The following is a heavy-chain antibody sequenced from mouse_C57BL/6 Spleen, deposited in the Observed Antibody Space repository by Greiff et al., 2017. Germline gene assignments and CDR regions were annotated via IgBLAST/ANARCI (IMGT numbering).Heavy chain of an antibody. V-gene: IGHV1-66*01. CDR1: GYSFTSYY. Sequence: QVQLQQSGPELVKPGASVKISCKASGYSFTSYYIHWVKQRPGQGLEWIGWIYPGSGNTKYNEKFKGKATLTADTSSSTAYMQLSSLTSEDSAVYDSANYGSSYCDYGGQGTTLTVSS. J-gene: IGHJ2*01. CDR2: IYPGSGNT. CDR3: ANYGSSYCDY. D-gene: IGHD1-1*01.